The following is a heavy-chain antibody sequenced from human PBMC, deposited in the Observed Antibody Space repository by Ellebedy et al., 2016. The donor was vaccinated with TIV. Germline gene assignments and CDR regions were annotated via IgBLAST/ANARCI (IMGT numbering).Heavy chain of an antibody. Sequence: GGSLRLSXAASGFSFSSFAMSWVRQAPGKGLEWVAGISGSGANTNYADSVKGRFIISRDNSRNTLHLQMTTLRPEDTAVYYCVKDNGFTISGVFDYWGQGTPVTVSS. J-gene: IGHJ4*02. CDR2: ISGSGANT. V-gene: IGHV3-23*01. D-gene: IGHD3-3*01. CDR1: GFSFSSFA. CDR3: VKDNGFTISGVFDY.